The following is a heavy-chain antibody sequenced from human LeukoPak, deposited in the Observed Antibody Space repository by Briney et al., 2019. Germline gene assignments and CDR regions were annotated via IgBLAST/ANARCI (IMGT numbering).Heavy chain of an antibody. Sequence: GASVKVSCKASGYTFTSYYMHWVRQAPGQGLEWMGIINPSGGSTSYAQKFQGRVTMTRDTSTSTVYMELSSLRSEDTAVYYCARSGGEGWRHQSHYYYGMDVWGQGTTVTVSS. CDR3: ARSGGEGWRHQSHYYYGMDV. CDR1: GYTFTSYY. J-gene: IGHJ6*02. D-gene: IGHD5-24*01. V-gene: IGHV1-46*01. CDR2: INPSGGST.